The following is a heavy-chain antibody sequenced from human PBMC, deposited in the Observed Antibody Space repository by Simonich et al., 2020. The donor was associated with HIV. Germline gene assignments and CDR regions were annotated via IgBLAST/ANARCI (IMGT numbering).Heavy chain of an antibody. D-gene: IGHD6-13*01. J-gene: IGHJ1*01. CDR1: GYTFTNYY. CDR3: ARARIAATGTEYFQY. V-gene: IGHV1-2*06. Sequence: QVQLVQSGAEVKKPGAAVKVSCKTSGYTFTNYYIHWERQAPGQGLEWRGRSNSNSGGTNYAQKFQGRVTMTRDTSIRTAYMELSRLRSDDTAVYYCARARIAATGTEYFQYWGQGTLVTVSS. CDR2: SNSNSGGT.